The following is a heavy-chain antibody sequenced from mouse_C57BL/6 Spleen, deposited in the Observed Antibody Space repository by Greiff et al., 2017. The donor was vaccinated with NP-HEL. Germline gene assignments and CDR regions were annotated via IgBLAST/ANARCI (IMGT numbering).Heavy chain of an antibody. CDR1: GYTFTSYW. D-gene: IGHD2-1*01. V-gene: IGHV1-59*01. Sequence: VQLQQPGAELVRPGTSVKLSCKASGYTFTSYWMHWVKQRPGQGLEWIGVIDPSDSHTNYNQKFKGKATLTVATSSSTAYMQLSSLTSDDSVVYYCARGGNPYYYAMDYWGQGTSVTVSS. J-gene: IGHJ4*01. CDR3: ARGGNPYYYAMDY. CDR2: IDPSDSHT.